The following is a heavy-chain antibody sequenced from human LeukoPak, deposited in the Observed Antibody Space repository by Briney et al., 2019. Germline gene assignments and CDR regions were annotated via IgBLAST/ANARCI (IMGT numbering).Heavy chain of an antibody. D-gene: IGHD2-2*01. V-gene: IGHV4-38-2*02. J-gene: IGHJ5*02. CDR2: IYHSGSA. CDR3: ARDPRWLTPDCTSTSCYENYFDP. CDR1: GYSISSGYQ. Sequence: SETLSLTCGVYGYSISSGYQWAWIRPSPGKGVEWIGRIYHSGSAHYKPSLKSRATISVETSKNQFSLNMYSVAAADTAVYYCARDPRWLTPDCTSTSCYENYFDPWGQGTLVTVSS.